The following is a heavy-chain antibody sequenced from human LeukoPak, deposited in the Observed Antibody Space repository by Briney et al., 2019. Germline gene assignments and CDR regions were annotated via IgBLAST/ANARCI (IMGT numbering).Heavy chain of an antibody. J-gene: IGHJ3*02. Sequence: GGSLRLSCAASGFTFSSYAMSWVRQAPGKGLEWVSAISGSGGSTYYADSVEGRFTISRDNSKNTLYLQMNSLRAEDTAVYYCAKDGPGVVVVITGDAFDIWGQGTMVTVSS. CDR1: GFTFSSYA. D-gene: IGHD3-22*01. CDR3: AKDGPGVVVVITGDAFDI. CDR2: ISGSGGST. V-gene: IGHV3-23*01.